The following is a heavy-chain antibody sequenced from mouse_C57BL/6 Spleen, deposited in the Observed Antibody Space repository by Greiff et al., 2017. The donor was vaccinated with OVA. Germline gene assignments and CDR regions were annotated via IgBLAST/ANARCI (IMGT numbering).Heavy chain of an antibody. CDR3: ARFFDY. Sequence: QLQQSGPELVKPGASVKISCKASGYSFTGYYMNWVKQSPEKSLEWIGEINPSTGGTTYNQKFKAKATLTVDKSSSTAYMQLKSLTSEDSAVYYCARFFDYWGQGTTLTVSS. CDR1: GYSFTGYY. CDR2: INPSTGGT. J-gene: IGHJ2*01. V-gene: IGHV1-42*01.